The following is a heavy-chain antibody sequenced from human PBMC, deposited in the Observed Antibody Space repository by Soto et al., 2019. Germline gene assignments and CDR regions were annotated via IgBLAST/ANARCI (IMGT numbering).Heavy chain of an antibody. CDR3: AKRRGAGGHFDY. CDR2: VSRGGST. CDR1: GFTFTSYA. Sequence: VRLSCAASGFTFTSYAMGWVRQAPGKGLECVSVVSRGGSTHYADSVTGRFIVSRDNSKNTVSLQMNSLRADDTAVYYCAKRRGAGGHFDYWGQGALVTVSS. J-gene: IGHJ4*02. V-gene: IGHV3-23*01. D-gene: IGHD2-15*01.